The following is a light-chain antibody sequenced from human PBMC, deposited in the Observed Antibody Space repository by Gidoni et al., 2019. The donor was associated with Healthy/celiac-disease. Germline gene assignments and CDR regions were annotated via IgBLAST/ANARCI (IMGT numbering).Light chain of an antibody. CDR1: QSVSSN. Sequence: EIVMTQSPATLSVSPGESATLSCRASQSVSSNLAWYQQKPGQAPRLLIYGASTRAPGIPARFSGSGSGTEFTLTISSLQSEDFAVYYCQQYNNWPPAFGGXTKVEIK. J-gene: IGKJ4*01. CDR3: QQYNNWPPA. V-gene: IGKV3-15*01. CDR2: GAS.